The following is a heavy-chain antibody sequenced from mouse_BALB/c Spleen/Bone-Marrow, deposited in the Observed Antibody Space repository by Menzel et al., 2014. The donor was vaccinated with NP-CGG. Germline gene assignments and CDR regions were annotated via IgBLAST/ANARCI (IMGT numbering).Heavy chain of an antibody. D-gene: IGHD2-13*01. Sequence: EVKLMESGPELVKPGASMKISCKASGYSFTGYTMNWVKQSHGKNLEWIGLINPYNGGTNYNQKFKGKATLTLDKSSSTAHMELLSLTSEDSAVYYCARGLEYTMDYWGQGASVTVSS. CDR3: ARGLEYTMDY. CDR2: INPYNGGT. J-gene: IGHJ4*01. V-gene: IGHV1-37*01. CDR1: GYSFTGYT.